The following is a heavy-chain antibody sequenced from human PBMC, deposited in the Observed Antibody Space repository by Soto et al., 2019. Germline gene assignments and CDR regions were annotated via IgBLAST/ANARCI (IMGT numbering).Heavy chain of an antibody. D-gene: IGHD2-8*01. CDR3: AREEQSNDYYYGMDV. J-gene: IGHJ6*02. CDR2: IWYDGSNK. CDR1: GFTFSSYG. Sequence: GGSLRLSCAASGFTFSSYGMHWVRQAPGKGLEWVAVIWYDGSNKYYADSVKGRFTISRDNSKNTLYLQMNSLRAEDTAVYYCAREEQSNDYYYGMDVWGQGTTVTVSS. V-gene: IGHV3-33*01.